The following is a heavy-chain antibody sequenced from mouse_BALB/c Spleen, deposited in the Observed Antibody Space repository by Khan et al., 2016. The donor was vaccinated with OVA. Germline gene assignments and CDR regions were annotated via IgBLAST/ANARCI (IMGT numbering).Heavy chain of an antibody. D-gene: IGHD4-1*01. CDR3: TSHVTGSFAY. Sequence: EVELVESGGDLVKPGGSLKLSCAVSGFTFSNYGMSWVSQTLDKRKVGGATISSDGTYTYYPDSVKGRFSISRNNAKNTLYLQMSSLKSEDTAMYYCTSHVTGSFAYWGQGTLVTVSA. CDR2: ISSDGTYT. CDR1: GFTFSNYG. J-gene: IGHJ3*01. V-gene: IGHV5-6*01.